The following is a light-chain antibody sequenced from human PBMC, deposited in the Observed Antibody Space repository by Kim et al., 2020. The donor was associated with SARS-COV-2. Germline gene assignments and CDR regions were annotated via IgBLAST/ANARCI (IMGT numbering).Light chain of an antibody. J-gene: IGLJ1*01. CDR1: SSDVGVYSY. V-gene: IGLV2-14*03. CDR3: SSYTVANTFV. Sequence: GQSFSISCAGTSSDVGVYSYVSWYQQHPGKAPEVLIYDVSQRPSGVSDRFSGSKSGNTASLTISGLQAEDEADYYCSSYTVANTFVFGSGTKVTVL. CDR2: DVS.